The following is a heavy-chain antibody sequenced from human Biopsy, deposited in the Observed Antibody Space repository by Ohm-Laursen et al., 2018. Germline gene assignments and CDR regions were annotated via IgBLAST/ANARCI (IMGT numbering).Heavy chain of an antibody. J-gene: IGHJ4*02. CDR2: IIPIFGII. CDR1: GGTFSSYS. Sequence: SSVKVSCKASGGTFSSYSISWVRQAPGQGLEWMGGIIPIFGIINHAQKFQGRVTISADESTTTAYMELGSLRSEDTAVYFCARDSRGGHLNTTLITGKNLDSWGQGILVTVSS. D-gene: IGHD3-16*01. V-gene: IGHV1-69*01. CDR3: ARDSRGGHLNTTLITGKNLDS.